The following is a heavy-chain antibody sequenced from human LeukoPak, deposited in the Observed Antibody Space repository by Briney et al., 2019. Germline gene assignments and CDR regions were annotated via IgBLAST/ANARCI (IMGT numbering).Heavy chain of an antibody. CDR1: GFTFSSYG. J-gene: IGHJ4*02. Sequence: GGSLRLSCAASGFTFSSYGMHWVRQAPGKGLEWVANIKQDGSEKYYVDSVKGRFTISRDNAKNSLYLQMNSLRAEDTAVYYCARAYSWYSYGCGYWGQGTLVTVSS. V-gene: IGHV3-7*01. CDR2: IKQDGSEK. D-gene: IGHD5-18*01. CDR3: ARAYSWYSYGCGY.